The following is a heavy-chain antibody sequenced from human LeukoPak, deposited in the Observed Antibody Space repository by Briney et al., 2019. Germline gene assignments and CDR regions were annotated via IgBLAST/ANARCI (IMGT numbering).Heavy chain of an antibody. V-gene: IGHV3-23*01. Sequence: GGSLRLSCTASGFTCSSYAMSWVRQAPGKGLEWVSAISGSGSSTYFADSVKGRFTLSRDNSKNTLYLQMNSLRAEDTAVYYCASPRRGWGPKDCWGQGTLVTVSS. CDR1: GFTCSSYA. J-gene: IGHJ4*02. CDR3: ASPRRGWGPKDC. CDR2: ISGSGSST. D-gene: IGHD3-16*01.